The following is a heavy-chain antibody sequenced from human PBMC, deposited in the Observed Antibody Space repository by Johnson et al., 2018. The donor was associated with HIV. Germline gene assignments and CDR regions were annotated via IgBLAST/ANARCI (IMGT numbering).Heavy chain of an antibody. J-gene: IGHJ3*02. Sequence: QVQLVESGGGVVQPGRSLRLSCGASGFSFNNYAMHWVRQAPGKGLEWVAVIGYDGSNKYYADSVTGRLTVSRDNSKNTLYLQMNSLRAEDTALYYCARERVGDAFDIWGQGTMVTVSS. CDR1: GFSFNNYA. CDR2: IGYDGSNK. CDR3: ARERVGDAFDI. V-gene: IGHV3-30*04. D-gene: IGHD1-26*01.